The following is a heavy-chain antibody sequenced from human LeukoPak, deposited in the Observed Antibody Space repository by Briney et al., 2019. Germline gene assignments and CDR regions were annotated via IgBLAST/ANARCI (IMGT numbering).Heavy chain of an antibody. CDR2: IYSGGST. V-gene: IGHV3-66*02. Sequence: GGSLRLSCAASGFTVSSNYMSWVRQAPGKGLEWVSVIYSGGSTYYADSVKGRFTISRDNSKNTLYLQMNSLRAEDTAVYYCARSIAVAGSDYWGQGTLVTVFS. D-gene: IGHD6-19*01. J-gene: IGHJ4*02. CDR1: GFTVSSNY. CDR3: ARSIAVAGSDY.